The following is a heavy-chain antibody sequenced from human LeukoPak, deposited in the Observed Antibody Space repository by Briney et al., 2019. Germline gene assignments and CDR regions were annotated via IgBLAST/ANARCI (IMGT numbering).Heavy chain of an antibody. J-gene: IGHJ3*02. Sequence: PGGSLRLSCAASGFTFSSYSMNWVRQAPGKGLEWVSYISSSSSTIYYADSVKGRFTISRDNAKNSLYLQMNSLRDEDTAVYYCARGGTGATRDDTFDIWGQGTMVTVSS. CDR1: GFTFSSYS. D-gene: IGHD1-7*01. CDR2: ISSSSSTI. V-gene: IGHV3-48*02. CDR3: ARGGTGATRDDTFDI.